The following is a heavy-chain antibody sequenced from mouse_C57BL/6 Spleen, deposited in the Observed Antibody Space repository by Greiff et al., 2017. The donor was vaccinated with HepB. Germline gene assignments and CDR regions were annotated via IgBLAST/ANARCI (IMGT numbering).Heavy chain of an antibody. CDR1: GYAFSSSW. D-gene: IGHD3-2*02. V-gene: IGHV1-82*01. CDR3: APLDSSGYGFAY. J-gene: IGHJ3*01. Sequence: VRLQQSGPELVKPGASVKISCKASGYAFSSSWMNWVKQRPGKGLEWIGRIYPGDGDTNYNGKFKGKATLTADKSSSTAYMQLSSLTSEDSAVYFCAPLDSSGYGFAYWGHRTLVTVSA. CDR2: IYPGDGDT.